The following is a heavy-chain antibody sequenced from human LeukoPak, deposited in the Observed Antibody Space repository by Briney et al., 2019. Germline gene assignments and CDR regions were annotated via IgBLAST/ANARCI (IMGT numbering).Heavy chain of an antibody. Sequence: PGGSLRLSCAASGFTFDDYGRSWGRQAPGKGLEWVSAINWNGDSTGYADSVKGRFTISRDNAKNSLYLQMSSLRAEDTALYYCARVGWSTESYYFDYWGQGTLVTVSS. J-gene: IGHJ4*02. D-gene: IGHD2-15*01. CDR3: ARVGWSTESYYFDY. CDR2: INWNGDST. V-gene: IGHV3-20*04. CDR1: GFTFDDYG.